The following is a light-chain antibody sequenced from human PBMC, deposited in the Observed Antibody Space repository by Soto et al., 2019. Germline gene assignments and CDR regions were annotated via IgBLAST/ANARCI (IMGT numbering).Light chain of an antibody. V-gene: IGKV1-39*01. CDR1: QSISSF. CDR3: QQCFWHWT. J-gene: IGKJ1*01. CDR2: DAS. Sequence: DMQMTQSPSSVSAFVGDRVMITCRASQSISSFLTWYQQTAGKAPKLLISDASTLESGAPSRFGGSGSGTEFTLSITRLQPDDFATYYCQQCFWHWTFGQGTKVDIK.